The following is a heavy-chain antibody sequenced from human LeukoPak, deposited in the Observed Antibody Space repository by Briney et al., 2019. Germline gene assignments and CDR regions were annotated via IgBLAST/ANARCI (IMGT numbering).Heavy chain of an antibody. D-gene: IGHD4-17*01. J-gene: IGHJ4*02. Sequence: GGSLRLSCAASGFTFSSYSMNWVRQAPGKGLEWVSSISSSSSYIYYADSVKGRFTISRDNAKNSLYLQMNSLRAEGTAVYYCAREPTVTTGPNFDYWGQGTLVTVSS. CDR1: GFTFSSYS. CDR3: AREPTVTTGPNFDY. CDR2: ISSSSSYI. V-gene: IGHV3-21*01.